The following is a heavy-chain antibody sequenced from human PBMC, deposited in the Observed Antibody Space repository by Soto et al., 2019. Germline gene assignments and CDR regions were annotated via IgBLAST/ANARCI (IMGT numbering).Heavy chain of an antibody. CDR2: IYYSGST. CDR3: ARGLLRGYSGYDYGMDV. Sequence: QVQLQESGPGLVKPSQTLSLTCTVSGGSISSGGYYWSLIRQHPGKGLEWIGYIYYSGSTYYNPSLKSRVTISVDTSKNQFSLKLSSVTAADTAVYYCARGLLRGYSGYDYGMDVWGQGTTVTVSS. V-gene: IGHV4-31*03. J-gene: IGHJ6*02. D-gene: IGHD5-12*01. CDR1: GGSISSGGYY.